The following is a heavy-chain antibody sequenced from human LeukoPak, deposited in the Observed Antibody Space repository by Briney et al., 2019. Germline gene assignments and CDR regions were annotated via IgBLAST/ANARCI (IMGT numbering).Heavy chain of an antibody. CDR3: ARVQRSSWAPAGY. D-gene: IGHD6-13*01. CDR2: ISSRSSYI. Sequence: GGSLRLSCAASGFTFSSYSMNWVRQAPGKGLEWVSSISSRSSYIYYADSVKGRFTISRDNAKNSLYLQMNSLRAEDTAVYYCARVQRSSWAPAGYWGQGTLVTVSS. J-gene: IGHJ4*02. CDR1: GFTFSSYS. V-gene: IGHV3-21*01.